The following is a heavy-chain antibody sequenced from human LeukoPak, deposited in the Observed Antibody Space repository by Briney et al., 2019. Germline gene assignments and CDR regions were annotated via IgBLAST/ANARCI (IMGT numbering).Heavy chain of an antibody. CDR3: ARAKYYYDSSGYYYIAFDI. CDR1: GGSISSYY. V-gene: IGHV4-59*12. J-gene: IGHJ3*02. Sequence: SETLSLTCTVSGGSISSYYWSWIRQPPGKGLEWIGYIYYSGSTNYNPSLKSRVTMSVDTSKNQFSLKLSSVTAAETALYYCARAKYYYDSSGYYYIAFDIWGQGTMVTVSS. D-gene: IGHD3-22*01. CDR2: IYYSGST.